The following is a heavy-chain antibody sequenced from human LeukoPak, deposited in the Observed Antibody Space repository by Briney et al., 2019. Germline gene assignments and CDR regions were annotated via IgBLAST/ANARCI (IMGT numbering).Heavy chain of an antibody. V-gene: IGHV1-69*04. J-gene: IGHJ4*02. CDR3: ASWTKWELVDY. CDR1: GGTFSSYA. Sequence: ASVKVSCKASGGTFSSYAISWVRQAPGQGLEWMGRIIPILGIANYAQKFQGRVTITADKSTSTAYMELSSLRSEDTAVYYCASWTKWELVDYWGQGTLVTVSS. CDR2: IIPILGIA. D-gene: IGHD1-26*01.